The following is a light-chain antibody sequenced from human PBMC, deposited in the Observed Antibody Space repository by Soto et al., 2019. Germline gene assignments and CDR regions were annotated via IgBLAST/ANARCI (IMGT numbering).Light chain of an antibody. CDR2: AAS. CDR3: QQSYSNPET. V-gene: IGKV1-39*01. Sequence: DIQMTQSPSTLSASVGDGVTITFRASQSISSWLAWYQQKPGKAPKLLVYAASTLQSGVPSRFRGSGSGTDFTLTISSLQPEDFATYYCQQSYSNPETFGQGTKVDI. CDR1: QSISSW. J-gene: IGKJ1*01.